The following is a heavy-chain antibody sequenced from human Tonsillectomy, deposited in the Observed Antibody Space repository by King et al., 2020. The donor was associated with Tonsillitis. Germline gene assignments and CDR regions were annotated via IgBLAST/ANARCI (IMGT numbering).Heavy chain of an antibody. D-gene: IGHD2-21*02. CDR2: ISYDGSHE. J-gene: IGHJ4*02. CDR3: AKDYCGGDCYRAGDS. V-gene: IGHV3-30*18. CDR1: GFTLSSYA. Sequence: QLVQSGGGVVQPGRSLRLSCAASGFTLSSYAMHWVRQAPGKGLEWVALISYDGSHEYYADSVKGRFTISRDNSKNTLYLQMNSLRAEDTAVYYCAKDYCGGDCYRAGDSWGQGTLVTVSS.